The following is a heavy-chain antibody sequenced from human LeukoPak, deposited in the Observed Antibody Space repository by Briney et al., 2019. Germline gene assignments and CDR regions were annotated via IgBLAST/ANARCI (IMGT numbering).Heavy chain of an antibody. V-gene: IGHV3-21*01. CDR2: ISSSSIYI. CDR3: ARDGYSSGWNIDY. D-gene: IGHD6-19*01. J-gene: IGHJ4*02. Sequence: GGSLRLSCAASGFTFSSYSMNWVRQAPGKGLEWVSSISSSSIYIYYADSVKGRFTIARDNAKNSLYLQMNSLRAEDTAVYYCARDGYSSGWNIDYWGQGTLVTVSS. CDR1: GFTFSSYS.